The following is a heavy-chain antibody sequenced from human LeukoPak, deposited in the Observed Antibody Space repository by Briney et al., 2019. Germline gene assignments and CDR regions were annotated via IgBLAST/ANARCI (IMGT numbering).Heavy chain of an antibody. CDR3: AESGYSYGRYDY. Sequence: GRSLRLSCAASGFTFSNYAMSWVRQAPGKGLDWVSAISGSGGSTYYADSVKGRFTISRDNSKNTLYLQMNSLRAEDTAVYYCAESGYSYGRYDYWGQGTLVTVSS. CDR1: GFTFSNYA. J-gene: IGHJ4*02. D-gene: IGHD5-18*01. V-gene: IGHV3-23*01. CDR2: ISGSGGST.